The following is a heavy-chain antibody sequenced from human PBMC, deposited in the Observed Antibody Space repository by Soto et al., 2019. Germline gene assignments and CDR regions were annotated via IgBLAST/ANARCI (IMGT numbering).Heavy chain of an antibody. CDR3: ARGGGTTGTTPDAFDI. CDR1: GFAFSAYA. D-gene: IGHD1-7*01. V-gene: IGHV3-30*04. CDR2: ISYDGQTK. Sequence: GGSLRLSCVASGFAFSAYAMHWVRQAPGKGLEWVSFISYDGQTKTYADSVKGRFTISRDNSKNTLYLQMNSLRAEDTAVYYCARGGGTTGTTPDAFDIWGQGTMVTVSS. J-gene: IGHJ3*02.